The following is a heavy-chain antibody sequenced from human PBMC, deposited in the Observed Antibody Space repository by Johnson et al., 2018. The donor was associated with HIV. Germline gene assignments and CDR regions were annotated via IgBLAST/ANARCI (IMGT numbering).Heavy chain of an antibody. Sequence: EVQLVESGGGLVQPGGSLRLSCAASGFTFSSYWMSWVRQAPGKGLEWVANIKQDGSEKYYVDSGKGRFTISRDNAKTSLYLQMNSLRAEDTAVYYCAKGGWWEGLEVKVAAAFDIWGQGTMVTVSS. CDR1: GFTFSSYW. CDR3: AKGGWWEGLEVKVAAAFDI. CDR2: IKQDGSEK. J-gene: IGHJ3*02. V-gene: IGHV3-7*02. D-gene: IGHD6-25*01.